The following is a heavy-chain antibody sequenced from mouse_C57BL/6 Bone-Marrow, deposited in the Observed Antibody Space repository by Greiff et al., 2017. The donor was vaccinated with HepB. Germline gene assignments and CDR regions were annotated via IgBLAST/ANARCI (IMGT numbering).Heavy chain of an antibody. CDR1: GYTFTSYG. J-gene: IGHJ4*01. CDR2: IYPRSGNT. V-gene: IGHV1-81*01. D-gene: IGHD1-1*01. Sequence: VQLQQSGAELARPGASVKLSCKASGYTFTSYGISWVKQSTGQGLEWIGEIYPRSGNTYYNEKFKGKATLTADKSSSTAYMELRSLTSEDSAVYFCARGFITTVVDYYAMDYWGQGTSVTVSS. CDR3: ARGFITTVVDYYAMDY.